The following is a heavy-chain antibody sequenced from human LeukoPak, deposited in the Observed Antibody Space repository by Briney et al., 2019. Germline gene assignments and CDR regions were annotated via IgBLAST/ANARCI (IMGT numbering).Heavy chain of an antibody. CDR3: AKRGNSDYYYMDV. J-gene: IGHJ6*03. Sequence: PGGSLRPSCAASGFTVSSNYMSWVRQAPGKGLEWVSVIYSGGSTYYADSVKGRFTISRDSSRNTLYLQINSLRAEDTAVYYCAKRGNSDYYYMDVWGKGTTVTVSS. CDR1: GFTVSSNY. CDR2: IYSGGST. V-gene: IGHV3-53*01. D-gene: IGHD5-12*01.